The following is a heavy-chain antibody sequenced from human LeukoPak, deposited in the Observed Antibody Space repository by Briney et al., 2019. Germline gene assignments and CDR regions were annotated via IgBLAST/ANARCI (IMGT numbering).Heavy chain of an antibody. CDR2: IYYSGST. CDR1: GGSISSSSYY. D-gene: IGHD6-19*01. CDR3: ARDFQQWLVYDY. J-gene: IGHJ4*02. V-gene: IGHV4-39*07. Sequence: SETLSLTCTVSGGSISSSSYYWGWIRQPPGKGLERIGSIYYSGSTYYNPSLKSRVTISVDTSKNQFSLKLSSVTAADTAVYYCARDFQQWLVYDYWGQGTLVTVSS.